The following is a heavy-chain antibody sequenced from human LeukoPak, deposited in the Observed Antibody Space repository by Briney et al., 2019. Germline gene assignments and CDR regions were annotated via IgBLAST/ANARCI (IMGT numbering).Heavy chain of an antibody. V-gene: IGHV4-34*01. J-gene: IGHJ4*02. Sequence: SETLSLTCAVYGGSFSGYYWSWIRQSPEKGLEWIGEINHSGSTNYNPSLKSRVTISVDTSKNQFSLKVTSVTAADTAVYYCARAGRFGEFYGPLDYWGQGSLVTVSS. CDR3: ARAGRFGEFYGPLDY. CDR1: GGSFSGYY. D-gene: IGHD3-10*01. CDR2: INHSGST.